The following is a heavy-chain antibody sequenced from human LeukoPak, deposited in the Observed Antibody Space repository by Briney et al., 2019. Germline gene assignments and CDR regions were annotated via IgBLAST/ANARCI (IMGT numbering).Heavy chain of an antibody. Sequence: ASVKVSCKASGYTFTSYGISWVRQAPGQGLEWMGWISAYNGNTNYAQKLQGRVTMTTDTSTSTAYMELRSLRSDDTAVYYCASSRLRWFAFDIWGQGTMVTVSS. D-gene: IGHD4-23*01. CDR3: ASSRLRWFAFDI. V-gene: IGHV1-18*01. J-gene: IGHJ3*02. CDR2: ISAYNGNT. CDR1: GYTFTSYG.